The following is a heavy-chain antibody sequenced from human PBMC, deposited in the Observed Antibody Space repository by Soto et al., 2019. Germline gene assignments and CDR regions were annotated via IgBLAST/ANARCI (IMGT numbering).Heavy chain of an antibody. V-gene: IGHV4-38-2*01. CDR1: GYSISSGYY. CDR3: ANYSSSDQFNP. D-gene: IGHD6-6*01. J-gene: IGHJ5*02. Sequence: SETLSLTCAVSGYSISSGYYWGWIRQPPGKGLEWIGSIYHSGSTYYNPSLKSRVTISVATSKNQFSLKLSSVTAADTAVYYCANYSSSDQFNPWGQGSLVTLSS. CDR2: IYHSGST.